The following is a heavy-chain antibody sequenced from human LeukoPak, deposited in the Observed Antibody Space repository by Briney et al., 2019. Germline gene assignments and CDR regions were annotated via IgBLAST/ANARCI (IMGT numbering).Heavy chain of an antibody. V-gene: IGHV4-31*03. J-gene: IGHJ4*02. CDR1: GGPISSGGYY. CDR3: AREKLTGPDTGDGY. CDR2: IYYSGST. Sequence: KPSQTLSLTCTVSGGPISSGGYYWSWIRQHPGKGLEWIGYIYYSGSTYYNPSLKSRVTISVDTSKNQFSLKLSSVTAADTAVYYCAREKLTGPDTGDGYWGQGTLVTVSS. D-gene: IGHD1-20*01.